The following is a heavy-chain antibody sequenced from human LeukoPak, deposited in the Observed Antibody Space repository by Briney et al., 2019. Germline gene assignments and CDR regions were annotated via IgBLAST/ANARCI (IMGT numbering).Heavy chain of an antibody. J-gene: IGHJ3*02. V-gene: IGHV4-39*07. Sequence: SETLSLTCTVSGGSISSSSYYWGWIRQPPGKGLKWIGSIYYSGSAPYNPSLKSRVTISVDTSKNQFSLKLSSVTAADAAVYYCARVWELSDAFDIWGQGTMVTVSS. D-gene: IGHD1-26*01. CDR1: GGSISSSSYY. CDR2: IYYSGSA. CDR3: ARVWELSDAFDI.